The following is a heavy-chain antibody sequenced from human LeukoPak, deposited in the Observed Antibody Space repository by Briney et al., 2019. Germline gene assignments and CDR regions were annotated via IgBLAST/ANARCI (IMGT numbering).Heavy chain of an antibody. CDR3: ARTIVDTAIQVDAFDI. V-gene: IGHV3-53*01. CDR2: IYIGGST. D-gene: IGHD5-18*01. J-gene: IGHJ3*02. CDR1: GFTVSSNY. Sequence: PGGSLRLSCAASGFTVSSNYMSWVRQAPGKGLEWVSVIYIGGSTYYADSLEGRFTISRDSSKNTLYLQINSLRAEDTAVYYCARTIVDTAIQVDAFDIWGQGTMVTVSS.